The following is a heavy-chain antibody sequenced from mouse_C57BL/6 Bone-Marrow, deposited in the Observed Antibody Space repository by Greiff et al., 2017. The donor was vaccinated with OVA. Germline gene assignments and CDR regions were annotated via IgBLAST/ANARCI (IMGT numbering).Heavy chain of an antibody. CDR1: GYTFTDYE. J-gene: IGHJ4*01. CDR2: IDPETGGT. V-gene: IGHV1-15*01. CDR3: TRGYSNYYAMDY. D-gene: IGHD2-5*01. Sequence: QVQLQQSGAELVRPGASVTLSCKASGYTFTDYEMHWVKQTPVHGLEWIGAIDPETGGTDYNQKFKGTAILTADKSTSTAYMELRILTSENSAVYYSTRGYSNYYAMDYWGQGTAVTVSS.